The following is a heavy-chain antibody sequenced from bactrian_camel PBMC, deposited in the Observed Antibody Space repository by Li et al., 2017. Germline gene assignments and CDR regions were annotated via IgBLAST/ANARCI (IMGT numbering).Heavy chain of an antibody. D-gene: IGHD2*01. V-gene: IGHV3S40*01. J-gene: IGHJ7*01. Sequence: VQLVESGGGSVQAGGSLRLSCVASGYTIRSNCLAWFRQAPGKGLEWVSAINSGGDTTYYADSVKGRFTISRDNAKNTVYVQMNSLKPGDTAVYYCVRGGAGGSWYNGMDAWGKGTQVTVS. CDR2: INSGGDTT. CDR1: GYTIRSNC.